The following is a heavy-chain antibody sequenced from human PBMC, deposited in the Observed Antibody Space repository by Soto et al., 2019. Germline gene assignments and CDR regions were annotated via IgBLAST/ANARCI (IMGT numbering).Heavy chain of an antibody. CDR1: GLTVSSNY. CDR2: IYRGGST. Sequence: EVQLVESGGGLIQPGGSLRLSCAVSGLTVSSNYMNWVRQAPGKGLEWVSVIYRGGSTNYAASVRVLFTISRDNSKNTPYLQMTSLRAEDTAVYYCARVPFYWGQGTLVTVSS. V-gene: IGHV3-53*01. CDR3: ARVPFY. J-gene: IGHJ4*02. D-gene: IGHD3-16*01.